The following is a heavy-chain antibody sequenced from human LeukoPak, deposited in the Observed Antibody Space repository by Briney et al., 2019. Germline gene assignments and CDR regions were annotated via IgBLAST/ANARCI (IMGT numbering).Heavy chain of an antibody. CDR3: ARDEWLIDY. CDR1: GFDISYNY. J-gene: IGHJ4*02. D-gene: IGHD3-3*01. Sequence: GGSLRLSCAASGFDISYNYVGWVRQAPGKGLEWVSVIHTGGTTHYADSVKGRFTISKDNAKNSLYLQMNSLRAEDTAVYYCARDEWLIDYWGQGTLVTVSS. V-gene: IGHV3-53*01. CDR2: IHTGGTT.